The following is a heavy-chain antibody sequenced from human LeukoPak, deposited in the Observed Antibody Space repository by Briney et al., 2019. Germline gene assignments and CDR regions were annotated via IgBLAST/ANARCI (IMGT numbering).Heavy chain of an antibody. Sequence: GGPLRLSCVASGFTFSNSWMSWVRQAPGKGLEWVANIQQVGTEKYYVDSVKGRFTISRDNTQNSLYLQMDSLRAEDTAVYYCATESFYASDYWGQGTLVTVSS. J-gene: IGHJ4*02. CDR2: IQQVGTEK. CDR3: ATESFYASDY. V-gene: IGHV3-7*01. CDR1: GFTFSNSW. D-gene: IGHD2-8*01.